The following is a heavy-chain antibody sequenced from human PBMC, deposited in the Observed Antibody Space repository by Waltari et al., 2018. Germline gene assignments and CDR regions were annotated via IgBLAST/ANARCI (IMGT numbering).Heavy chain of an antibody. CDR2: MVPRFGAP. Sequence: QVQLVQSGAEVKKPGSSVRVSCKASGGALSSYAIRWVRQAPGLGLERMGGMVPRFGAPNYAQKFQSRITITTDESTRTDYMELSSLRSDDTAVYFCATSSSGWYQDASDVWGHGTLVTV. J-gene: IGHJ3*01. V-gene: IGHV1-69*05. D-gene: IGHD6-19*01. CDR1: GGALSSYA. CDR3: ATSSSGWYQDASDV.